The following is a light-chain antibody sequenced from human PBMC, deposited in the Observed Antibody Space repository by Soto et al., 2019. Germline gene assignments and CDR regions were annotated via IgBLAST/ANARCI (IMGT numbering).Light chain of an antibody. J-gene: IGKJ2*01. Sequence: EIGLTQSPATLSLSPGERATLSCRASQTVSPSLAWYQQKPGQAPRLLMYDAANRATGIPPRFNGSGSGTDFTLTISSLEPEDFAVYYCQQRSNWRHTCGQGTKLQI. CDR3: QQRSNWRHT. CDR1: QTVSPS. V-gene: IGKV3-11*01. CDR2: DAA.